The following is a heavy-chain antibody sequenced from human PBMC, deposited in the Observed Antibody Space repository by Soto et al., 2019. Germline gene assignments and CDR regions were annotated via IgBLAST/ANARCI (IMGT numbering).Heavy chain of an antibody. V-gene: IGHV1-69*01. J-gene: IGHJ6*02. D-gene: IGHD2-15*01. CDR1: GGTFSSYA. CDR3: ARGVAIKDGYYYYGMDV. CDR2: IIPIFGTA. Sequence: QVQLVQSGAEVKKPGSSVKVSCKASGGTFSSYAISWVRQAPGQGLEWMRGIIPIFGTANYAQKFQGRVTITADESTSTAYMELSSLRSEDTAVYYCARGVAIKDGYYYYGMDVWGQGTTVTVSS.